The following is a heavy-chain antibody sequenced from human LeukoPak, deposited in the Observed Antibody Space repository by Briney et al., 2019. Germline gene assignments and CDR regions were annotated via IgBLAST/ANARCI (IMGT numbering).Heavy chain of an antibody. Sequence: PAGTLRLSSVASGFMFSVYGMHWVRQAPGKGLEWVAVIWNDESNKYYADAVTGRFTISRDNSKSTLYLQMTSLRAEDTAVYSCARASGPFDYWGQGTLVTVSS. CDR2: IWNDESNK. CDR1: GFMFSVYG. D-gene: IGHD3-10*01. J-gene: IGHJ4*02. V-gene: IGHV3-33*01. CDR3: ARASGPFDY.